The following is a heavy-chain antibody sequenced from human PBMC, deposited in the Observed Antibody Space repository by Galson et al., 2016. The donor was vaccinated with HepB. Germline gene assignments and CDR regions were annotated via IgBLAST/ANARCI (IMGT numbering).Heavy chain of an antibody. V-gene: IGHV5-10-1*01. J-gene: IGHJ6*02. CDR1: GYSFTSYW. CDR2: IDPSDSYT. CDR3: ARGGAAASTDYYYGMDV. Sequence: QSGAEVKKPGESLRISCKGSGYSFTSYWISWVRQMPGKGLEWMGRIDPSDSYTNYSPSFQGHVTISADKPISTAYLQWSSLKASDTAVYYCARGGAAASTDYYYGMDVWGQGTTVTVSS. D-gene: IGHD6-13*01.